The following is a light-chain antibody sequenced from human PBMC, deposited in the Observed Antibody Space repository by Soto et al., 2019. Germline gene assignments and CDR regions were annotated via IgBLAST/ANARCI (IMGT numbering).Light chain of an antibody. V-gene: IGKV3-20*01. Sequence: EIVLTQSPGTLSLSPGERATLSCRASQSVSSNYLAWYQQKPGQAPRLLIYGASSRASGVPDRFSGSGSGTDFTLTISRLEPEDLAVYYCQQYGSSPPRTFGQGTKVDIK. CDR1: QSVSSNY. CDR3: QQYGSSPPRT. J-gene: IGKJ1*01. CDR2: GAS.